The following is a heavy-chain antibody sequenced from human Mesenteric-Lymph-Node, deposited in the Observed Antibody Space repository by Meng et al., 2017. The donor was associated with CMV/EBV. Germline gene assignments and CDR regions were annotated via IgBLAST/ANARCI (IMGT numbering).Heavy chain of an antibody. CDR2: IRYDGSNK. J-gene: IGHJ4*02. CDR3: ALRSTIFGVVTFFDY. Sequence: GGSLRLSCAASGFTFSSYGMHWVRQAPGKGLEWVAFIRYDGSNKYYADSVKGRFTISRDNSKNTLYLQMNSLRAEDTAVYYCALRSTIFGVVTFFDYWGQGTLVTVSS. CDR1: GFTFSSYG. V-gene: IGHV3-30*02. D-gene: IGHD3-3*01.